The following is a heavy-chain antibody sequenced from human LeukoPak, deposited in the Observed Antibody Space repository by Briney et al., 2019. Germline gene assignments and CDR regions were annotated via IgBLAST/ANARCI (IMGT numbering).Heavy chain of an antibody. CDR1: GFTFSSYA. CDR3: AKVGYYDSSGYSSPYYFDY. J-gene: IGHJ4*02. CDR2: ISGSGGST. Sequence: GGSLRLSCAASGFTFSSYAMSWVRRAPGKGLEWVSAISGSGGSTYYADSVKGRFTISRDNSKNTLYLQMNSLRAEDTAVYYCAKVGYYDSSGYSSPYYFDYWGQGTLVTVSS. D-gene: IGHD3-22*01. V-gene: IGHV3-23*01.